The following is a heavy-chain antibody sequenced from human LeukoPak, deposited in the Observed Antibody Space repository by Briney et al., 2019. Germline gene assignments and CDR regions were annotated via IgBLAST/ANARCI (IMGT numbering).Heavy chain of an antibody. D-gene: IGHD6-19*01. V-gene: IGHV3-9*01. J-gene: IGHJ4*02. CDR1: GFTFADYA. CDR2: ISWNSGSI. CDR3: AKDKRPIAVAGGYFDY. Sequence: GGSLRLSCAASGFTFADYAMHCVWQAPGEGLEWVSGISWNSGSIGYADSVKGRFTISRDNAKNSLYLQMNSLRAEDTALYYCAKDKRPIAVAGGYFDYWGQGTLVTVSS.